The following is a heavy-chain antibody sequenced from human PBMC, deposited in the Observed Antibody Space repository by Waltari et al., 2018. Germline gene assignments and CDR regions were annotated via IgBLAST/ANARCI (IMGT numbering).Heavy chain of an antibody. V-gene: IGHV4-34*01. CDR3: ARSKYYYDSSGRGYFDY. CDR2: INHSGST. CDR1: GGSFSGYY. J-gene: IGHJ4*02. Sequence: QVQLQQWGAGLLKPSETLSLTCAVYGGSFSGYYWSWIRQPPGKGLEWIGEINHSGSTNYNPSLKSRVTISVDTSKNQFSLKLSSVTAADTAVYYCARSKYYYDSSGRGYFDYWGQGTLVTVSS. D-gene: IGHD3-22*01.